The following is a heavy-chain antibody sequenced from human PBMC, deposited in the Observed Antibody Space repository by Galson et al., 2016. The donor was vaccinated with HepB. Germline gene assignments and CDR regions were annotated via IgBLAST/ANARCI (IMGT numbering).Heavy chain of an antibody. Sequence: SLRLSCAASGFTFSDYYMSWIRQAPGKGLEWISYVSSSSSSTEYSDSVKGLFTISRDTSNNTLYLQMNSLRAEDTAVYYCARVRPAVGVAGPLDNWGQGTLVSVSS. CDR3: ARVRPAVGVAGPLDN. V-gene: IGHV3-11*06. CDR1: GFTFSDYY. J-gene: IGHJ4*02. CDR2: VSSSSSST. D-gene: IGHD6-19*01.